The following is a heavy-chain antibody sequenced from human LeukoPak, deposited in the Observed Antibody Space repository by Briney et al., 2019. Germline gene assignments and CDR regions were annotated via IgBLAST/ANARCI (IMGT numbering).Heavy chain of an antibody. V-gene: IGHV7-4-1*02. D-gene: IGHD5-24*01. Sequence: GASVKVSCKASGYTFTSYAMNWVRQAPGQGLEWMGWINTNTGNPTYAQGFTGRFVFSLDTSVSTAYLQISSLKAEDTAVYYCAQGVGMATILGSDAFDIWGQGTMVTVSS. CDR3: AQGVGMATILGSDAFDI. CDR2: INTNTGNP. J-gene: IGHJ3*02. CDR1: GYTFTSYA.